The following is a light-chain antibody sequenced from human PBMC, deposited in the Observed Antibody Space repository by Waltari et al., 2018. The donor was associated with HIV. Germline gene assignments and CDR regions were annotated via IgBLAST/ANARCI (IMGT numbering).Light chain of an antibody. CDR1: SPDIGRYS. CDR3: ATWDNSLSIGV. CDR2: DTY. J-gene: IGLJ3*02. Sequence: QSVLTQPPSVSAAPGQKVTISCSGSSPDIGRYSVSWDQQFTGTAPRRLIFDTYKRPSGIPDRFPAAKSGTSATLDITGLQTGDEADYYCATWDNSLSIGVFGGGTKLTVL. V-gene: IGLV1-51*01.